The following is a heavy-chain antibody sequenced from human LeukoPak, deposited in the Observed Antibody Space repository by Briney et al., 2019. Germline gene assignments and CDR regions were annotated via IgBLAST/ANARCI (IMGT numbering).Heavy chain of an antibody. CDR3: ARQSLGGFGIAVDDFDY. Sequence: ASVKVSCKASGYTFPNYDINWVRQATGQGLEWMGWMNFNSGNTGYAQKFQGRVTMTRNTAISTVYMELSSLRSEDTAVYYCARQSLGGFGIAVDDFDYWGQGTLVTVSS. J-gene: IGHJ4*02. D-gene: IGHD6-19*01. V-gene: IGHV1-8*01. CDR2: MNFNSGNT. CDR1: GYTFPNYD.